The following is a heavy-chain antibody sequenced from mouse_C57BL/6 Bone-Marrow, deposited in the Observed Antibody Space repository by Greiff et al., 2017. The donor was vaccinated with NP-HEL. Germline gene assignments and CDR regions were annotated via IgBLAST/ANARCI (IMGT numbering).Heavy chain of an antibody. CDR2: IYPGDGDT. Sequence: QVQLKESGPELVKPGASVKISCKASGYAFSSSWMNWVKQRPGKGLEWIGRIYPGDGDTNYNGKFKGKATLTADKSSSTAYMQLSSLTSEDSAVYFCESEAYDGGAWFAYWGQGTLVTVSA. CDR1: GYAFSSSW. J-gene: IGHJ3*01. CDR3: ESEAYDGGAWFAY. D-gene: IGHD2-12*01. V-gene: IGHV1-82*01.